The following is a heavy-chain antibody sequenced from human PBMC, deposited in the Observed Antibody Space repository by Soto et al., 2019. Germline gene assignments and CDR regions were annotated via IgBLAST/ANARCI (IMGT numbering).Heavy chain of an antibody. V-gene: IGHV1-69*02. CDR1: GGTFSSYT. Sequence: GASVKVSCKASGGTFSSYTISWVRQAPGQGLEWMGRIIPILGIANYAQKFQGRVTITADKSTSTAYMELSSLRSEDTAVYYCARVPTVPAPSRRWNDYWGQGTLVTVSS. CDR3: ARVPTVPAPSRRWNDY. D-gene: IGHD2-2*01. CDR2: IIPILGIA. J-gene: IGHJ4*02.